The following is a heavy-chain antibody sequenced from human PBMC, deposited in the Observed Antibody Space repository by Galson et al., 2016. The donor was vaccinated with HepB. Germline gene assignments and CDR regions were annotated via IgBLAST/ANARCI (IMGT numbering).Heavy chain of an antibody. J-gene: IGHJ4*02. V-gene: IGHV3-7*04. D-gene: IGHD1-26*01. CDR3: AREYSGTPGFDS. CDR2: IKEDGSEK. Sequence: SLRLSCAASGFTFSNYWMSWVRQAPGKGLEWVANIKEDGSEKYYVDSVKGRFTISRDNAKKSLYIQMNSLRSEDTALYCCAREYSGTPGFDSWGQGTLVAVSS. CDR1: GFTFSNYW.